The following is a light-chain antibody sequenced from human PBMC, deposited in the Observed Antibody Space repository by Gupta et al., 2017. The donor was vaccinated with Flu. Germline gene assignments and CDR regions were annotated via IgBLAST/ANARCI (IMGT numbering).Light chain of an antibody. J-gene: IGKJ1*01. V-gene: IGKV3-20*01. Sequence: GTLSLSPGERATLSCRASQHVTTSYLAWYQQKPGQAPRLLMSGANSRATGTPDRFSGSGSGTEFTLTISRLEPGDVAVYYCQQFGRLPRTFGQGTKVEIK. CDR1: QHVTTSY. CDR2: GAN. CDR3: QQFGRLPRT.